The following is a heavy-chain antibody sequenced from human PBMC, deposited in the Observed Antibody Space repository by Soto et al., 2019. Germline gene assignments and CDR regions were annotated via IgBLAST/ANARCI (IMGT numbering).Heavy chain of an antibody. CDR3: ARGIVVVISATPYNWFDP. V-gene: IGHV1-69*01. CDR2: IIPIFGTA. J-gene: IGHJ5*02. D-gene: IGHD3-22*01. Sequence: QVQLVQSGAEVKKPGSSVKVSCKASGGTFSSYAISWVRQAPGQGLEWMGGIIPIFGTANYAQKFQGRVTITADESTSTAYMELSSLRSEDTAVYYSARGIVVVISATPYNWFDPWGQGTLVTVSS. CDR1: GGTFSSYA.